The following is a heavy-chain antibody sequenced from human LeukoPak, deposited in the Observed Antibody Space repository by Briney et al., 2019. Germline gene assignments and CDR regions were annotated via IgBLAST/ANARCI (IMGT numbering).Heavy chain of an antibody. V-gene: IGHV1-2*02. D-gene: IGHD3-10*01. J-gene: IGHJ4*02. CDR3: ASDYGSGSYRGYYFDY. Sequence: ASVKVSCKASGYTFTGYYMHWVRHAPGQGLEWMGWINPNSGGTNYAQKFQGRVTMTRDTSISTAYMELSRLRSDDTAVYYCASDYGSGSYRGYYFDYWGQGTLVTVSS. CDR2: INPNSGGT. CDR1: GYTFTGYY.